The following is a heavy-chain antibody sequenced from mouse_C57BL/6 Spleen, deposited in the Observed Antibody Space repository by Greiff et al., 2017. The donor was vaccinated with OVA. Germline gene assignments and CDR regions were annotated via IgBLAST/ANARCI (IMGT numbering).Heavy chain of an antibody. Sequence: EVKVVESGEGLVKPGGSLKLSCAASGFTFSSYAMSWVRQTPEKRLEWVAYISSGGDYIYYADTVKGRFTISRDNARNTLYLQMSSLKSEDTAMYYCTRDRGSGYVDYAMDYWGQGTSVTVSS. J-gene: IGHJ4*01. CDR3: TRDRGSGYVDYAMDY. V-gene: IGHV5-9-1*02. CDR2: ISSGGDYI. CDR1: GFTFSSYA. D-gene: IGHD3-2*02.